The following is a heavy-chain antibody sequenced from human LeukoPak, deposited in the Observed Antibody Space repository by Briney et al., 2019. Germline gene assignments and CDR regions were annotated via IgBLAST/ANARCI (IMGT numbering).Heavy chain of an antibody. Sequence: GGSLRLSCAASGFSFSIYGMHWVRQAPGKGLEWVAVISYDGSNKYYADSVKGRFTISRDDSMNTVYLQMNSLRTEDTAVYYCAKDHGYTSSWLFNWFAPWGQGTLVTVSS. CDR3: AKDHGYTSSWLFNWFAP. CDR2: ISYDGSNK. J-gene: IGHJ5*02. D-gene: IGHD6-13*01. CDR1: GFSFSIYG. V-gene: IGHV3-30*18.